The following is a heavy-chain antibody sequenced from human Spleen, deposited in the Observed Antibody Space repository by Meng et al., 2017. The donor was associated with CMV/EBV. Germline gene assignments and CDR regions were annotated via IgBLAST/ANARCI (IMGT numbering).Heavy chain of an antibody. CDR1: GFTFSSHA. CDR3: ASQFSSTPY. V-gene: IGHV3-21*01. D-gene: IGHD3-10*01. J-gene: IGHJ1*01. CDR2: ISSSGVSM. Sequence: GESLKISCAASGFTFSSHAMNWVRQAPGKGLEWVSSISSSGVSMYYGDSVKGRFTISRDNAENSLYLQMNSLRAEDTAMYYCASQFSSTPYWGQGTLVTVSS.